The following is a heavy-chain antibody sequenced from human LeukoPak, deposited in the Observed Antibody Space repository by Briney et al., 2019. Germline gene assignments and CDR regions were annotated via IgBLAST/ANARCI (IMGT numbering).Heavy chain of an antibody. CDR1: GGSISSSSYY. Sequence: PSETLSRTCTVSGGSISSSSYYWGWIRQPPGKGLEWIGSIYYSGSTYYNPSLKSRVTIFVDTSKNQFSLKLSSVTAADTAVYYCASEVSAAGGSWFDPWGQGTLVTVSS. D-gene: IGHD6-13*01. J-gene: IGHJ5*02. V-gene: IGHV4-39*01. CDR3: ASEVSAAGGSWFDP. CDR2: IYYSGST.